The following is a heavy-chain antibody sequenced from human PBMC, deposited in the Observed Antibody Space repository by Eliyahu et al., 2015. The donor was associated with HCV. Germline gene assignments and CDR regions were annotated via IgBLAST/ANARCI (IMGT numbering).Heavy chain of an antibody. CDR3: AREGMGRNYGMDV. CDR2: IFPPPGAX. V-gene: IGHV1-69*01. Sequence: QVQLVQSGTXVKKPGSSVKVSCKTSGGIFSKYAISWVRQAPGTGAGGKGGIFPPPGAXNXAQKFQGRVTIIADESTSTAYMELTGLKSEDTAVYXCAREGMGRNYGMDVWGQGTTVTVSS. D-gene: IGHD2-8*01. CDR1: GGIFSKYA. J-gene: IGHJ6*02.